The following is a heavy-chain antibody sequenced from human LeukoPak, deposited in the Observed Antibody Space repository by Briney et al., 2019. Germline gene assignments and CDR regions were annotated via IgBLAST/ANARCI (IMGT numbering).Heavy chain of an antibody. CDR2: IYPGDSDT. D-gene: IGHD1-26*01. Sequence: GESLKISXKGSGYSFTSYWIGWVLQMPGKGLEWMGIIYPGDSDTIYSPSFQGQVTISADKSISTAYLQWSSLKASDTAMYYCARPKVGATSGDNWFDPWGQGTLVTVSS. CDR1: GYSFTSYW. J-gene: IGHJ5*02. CDR3: ARPKVGATSGDNWFDP. V-gene: IGHV5-51*01.